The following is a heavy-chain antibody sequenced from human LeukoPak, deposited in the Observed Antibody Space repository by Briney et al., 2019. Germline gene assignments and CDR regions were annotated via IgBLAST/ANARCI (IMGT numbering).Heavy chain of an antibody. V-gene: IGHV4-4*07. CDR2: IYTSGST. J-gene: IGHJ6*03. D-gene: IGHD6-13*01. CDR3: ARDGAPADTVDYYYYMDV. CDR1: GGSISSYS. Sequence: SETLSLTCTVSGGSISSYSWSWIRQPAGKGLEWIGRIYTSGSTNYNPSLKSRVTISVDASKNQFSLKLSSVTAADTAVYYCARDGAPADTVDYYYYMDVWGKGTTVTVSS.